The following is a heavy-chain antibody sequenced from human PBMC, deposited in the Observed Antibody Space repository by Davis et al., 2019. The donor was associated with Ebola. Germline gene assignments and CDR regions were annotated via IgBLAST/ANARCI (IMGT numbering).Heavy chain of an antibody. D-gene: IGHD6-19*01. CDR1: GYTFTSYG. V-gene: IGHV1-18*04. Sequence: ASVKVSCKASGYTFTSYGISWVRQAPGQGLEWIRWISAHNGNINYARKLQGRVTMTTDTSTSTAYMELRSLRSDDTAVYYCTRVYGSGWGGDDYWGQGTLVTVSS. CDR3: TRVYGSGWGGDDY. J-gene: IGHJ4*02. CDR2: ISAHNGNI.